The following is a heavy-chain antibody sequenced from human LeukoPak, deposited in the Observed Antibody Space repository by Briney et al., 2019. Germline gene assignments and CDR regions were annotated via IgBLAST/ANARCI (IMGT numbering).Heavy chain of an antibody. J-gene: IGHJ3*02. D-gene: IGHD1-1*01. Sequence: PGGSLRLSCAASGFTFSSYWMSWVRQAPGKGLEWVANIKQDGSEKYYVDSVKGRFTISRDNAKNSLYLQMNSLRAEDTAVYYCARDREDNWNADAFDIWGQGTMVTVSS. CDR1: GFTFSSYW. V-gene: IGHV3-7*01. CDR2: IKQDGSEK. CDR3: ARDREDNWNADAFDI.